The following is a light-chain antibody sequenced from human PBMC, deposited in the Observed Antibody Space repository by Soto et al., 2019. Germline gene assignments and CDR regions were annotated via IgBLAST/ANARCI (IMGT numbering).Light chain of an antibody. Sequence: EIVVTQSPATLSVSPGERATLSCRASQSVGNNFAWYQQKPGQAPRLLIFATSTRATGVPARFSGSGSGTXXXXXXXXXQSEXFAXXXXXXXRNWPPLTFGGGTRVEI. CDR1: QSVGNN. V-gene: IGKV3-15*01. CDR2: ATS. J-gene: IGKJ4*01. CDR3: XXXRNWPPLT.